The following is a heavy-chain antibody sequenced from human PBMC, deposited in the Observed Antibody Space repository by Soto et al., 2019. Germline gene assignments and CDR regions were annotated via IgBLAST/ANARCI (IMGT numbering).Heavy chain of an antibody. V-gene: IGHV3-64D*06. CDR2: ISSNGGST. CDR3: VKELRTYGMEV. Sequence: PGGSLRLSCSDSGFTFSSYAMHWVRQAPGKGPEYVSAISSNGGSTYYADSVKGRFTISRDNSKNTLYLQMSSLRAEDTAVYYCVKELRTYGMEVWGQGTTVTVSS. CDR1: GFTFSSYA. J-gene: IGHJ6*02.